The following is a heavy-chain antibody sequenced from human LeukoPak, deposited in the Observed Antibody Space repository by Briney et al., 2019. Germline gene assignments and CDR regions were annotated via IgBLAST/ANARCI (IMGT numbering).Heavy chain of an antibody. Sequence: ASVRVSCKASGYTFTSYGISWVRQAPGQGLEWMGWISAYNGNTNCAQKLQGRVTMTTDTSTSTAYMELRSLRSDDTAVYYCARDYLYCSSTSCYRGRFDYWGQGTLVTVSS. J-gene: IGHJ4*02. D-gene: IGHD2-2*01. CDR2: ISAYNGNT. CDR3: ARDYLYCSSTSCYRGRFDY. V-gene: IGHV1-18*01. CDR1: GYTFTSYG.